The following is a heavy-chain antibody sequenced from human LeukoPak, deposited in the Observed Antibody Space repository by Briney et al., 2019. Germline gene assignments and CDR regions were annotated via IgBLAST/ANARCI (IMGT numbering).Heavy chain of an antibody. J-gene: IGHJ3*02. V-gene: IGHV4-34*01. CDR2: ISHSGGT. D-gene: IGHD7-27*01. CDR1: GRSFSGYY. CDR3: ARDPPGDNGAFDI. Sequence: PSETLSLTCAVYGRSFSGYYWTLIRQPPGKGLEWIGEISHSGGTNYNPSLKSRVTLSVDTSKNQFSLKMSSVTAADTAVCYCARDPPGDNGAFDIWGQGTMVTVSS.